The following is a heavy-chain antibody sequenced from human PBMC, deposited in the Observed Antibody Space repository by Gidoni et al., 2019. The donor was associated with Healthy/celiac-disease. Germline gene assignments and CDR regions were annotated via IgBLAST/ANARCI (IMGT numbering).Heavy chain of an antibody. J-gene: IGHJ4*02. CDR3: ARGGVGDYVSLDY. Sequence: QVQLQESGSGLVKPSDTLSLTCTVSGCSLSSYYWRWIRQPAGKGLEWIGRIYTSGSTNYNPSLKSRVTMSVDTSKNQFSLKLSSVTAADTAVYYCARGGVGDYVSLDYWGQGTLVTVSS. V-gene: IGHV4-4*07. CDR1: GCSLSSYY. D-gene: IGHD4-17*01. CDR2: IYTSGST.